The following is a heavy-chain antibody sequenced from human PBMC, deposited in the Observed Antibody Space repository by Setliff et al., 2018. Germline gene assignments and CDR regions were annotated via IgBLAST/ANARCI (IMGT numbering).Heavy chain of an antibody. CDR1: GGTFSSYV. CDR3: ARGYCDGIGCPAPLYYFDS. Sequence: ASVKVSCKASGGTFSSYVISWVREAPGQRLEWMGWMNIDNGKTEYSQEFQDRVTFTRDTFAETAYMELRSLTSDDMAVYYCARGYCDGIGCPAPLYYFDSWGQGTLVTVSS. D-gene: IGHD2-21*01. J-gene: IGHJ4*02. CDR2: MNIDNGKT. V-gene: IGHV1-3*03.